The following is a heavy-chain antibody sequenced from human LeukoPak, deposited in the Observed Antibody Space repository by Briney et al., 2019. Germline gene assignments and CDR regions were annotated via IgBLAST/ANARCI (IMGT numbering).Heavy chain of an antibody. D-gene: IGHD3-10*01. CDR1: GFTVSSNY. J-gene: IGHJ2*01. CDR3: AREQGSGSYSRQRCFDL. V-gene: IGHV3-53*01. CDR2: IYSGGFT. Sequence: PGGSLRLSCAASGFTVSSNYMSWVRQAPGKGLEWVSIIYSGGFTYFADSVKGRFSISRGNSKNILYLQMTSLRADDTALYYCAREQGSGSYSRQRCFDLWGRGTLVTVSS.